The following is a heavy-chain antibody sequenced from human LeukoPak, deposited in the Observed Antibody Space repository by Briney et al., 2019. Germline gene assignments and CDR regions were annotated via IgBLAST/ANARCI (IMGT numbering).Heavy chain of an antibody. J-gene: IGHJ4*02. CDR1: GYTFTGYY. D-gene: IGHD2-2*01. Sequence: GASVKVSCTASGYTFTGYYMHWVRPAPGQGLEWMGWINPNSGGTNYAQKFQGWVTMTRDTSISTAYMELSRLRSDDTAVYYCARDYCSSTSCLFDYWGQGTLVTVSS. CDR3: ARDYCSSTSCLFDY. V-gene: IGHV1-2*04. CDR2: INPNSGGT.